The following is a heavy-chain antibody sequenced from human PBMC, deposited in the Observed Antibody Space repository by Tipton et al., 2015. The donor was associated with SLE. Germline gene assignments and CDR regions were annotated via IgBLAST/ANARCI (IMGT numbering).Heavy chain of an antibody. CDR2: IYPGDSDT. V-gene: IGHV5-51*03. CDR1: GFTFTSYW. J-gene: IGHJ3*02. Sequence: VQLVQSGAEVKKPGESLKISCKGSGFTFTSYWIGWVRQLPGKGLEWMGIIYPGDSDTRYSLSFQGQVTISADKSITTAYLQWSSLTASDTAMYYCAKGKSGSYRDVFNIWGQGTMVTVSS. D-gene: IGHD3-10*01. CDR3: AKGKSGSYRDVFNI.